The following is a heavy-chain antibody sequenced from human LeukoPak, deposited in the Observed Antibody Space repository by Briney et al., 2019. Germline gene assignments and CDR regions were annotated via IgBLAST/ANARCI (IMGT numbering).Heavy chain of an antibody. Sequence: PGGSLRLSCAASGLSFSSYAMSWVRQAPGKGLEWISTISVSSGSTYYADSVKSRFTISRDNSKNKLYLQMSSLRAEDTAVYYCAKDRYSIDYWGQGTLVTVSS. D-gene: IGHD1-1*01. J-gene: IGHJ4*02. CDR1: GLSFSSYA. CDR3: AKDRYSIDY. V-gene: IGHV3-23*01. CDR2: ISVSSGST.